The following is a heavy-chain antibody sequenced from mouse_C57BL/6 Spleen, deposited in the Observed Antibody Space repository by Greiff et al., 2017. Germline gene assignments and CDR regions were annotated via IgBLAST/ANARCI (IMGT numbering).Heavy chain of an antibody. CDR1: GYTFTSYG. V-gene: IGHV1-81*01. D-gene: IGHD1-1*01. J-gene: IGHJ4*01. Sequence: QVQLQQSGAELARPGASVKLSCKASGYTFTSYGISWVKQRTGQGLEWIGEIYPRSGNTYYNEKFKGKATLTADKSSSTAYMELRSLTSEDSAVXFCARSGSSYYAMDDWGQGTSVTVSS. CDR3: ARSGSSYYAMDD. CDR2: IYPRSGNT.